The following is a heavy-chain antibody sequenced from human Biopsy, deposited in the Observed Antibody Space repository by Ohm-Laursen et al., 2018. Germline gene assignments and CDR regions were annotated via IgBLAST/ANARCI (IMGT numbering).Heavy chain of an antibody. CDR1: GFSFSDYY. V-gene: IGHV3-11*01. CDR3: ATTRSFDN. Sequence: SLRLSCAASGFSFSDYYMIWIRQAPGQGLEWVSYISSSGRTMYYADSVKGRFTISRDNAIKSLYLQMNSLRAEDTAVYYCATTRSFDNWGQGTLVTVSS. D-gene: IGHD5-24*01. J-gene: IGHJ4*02. CDR2: ISSSGRTM.